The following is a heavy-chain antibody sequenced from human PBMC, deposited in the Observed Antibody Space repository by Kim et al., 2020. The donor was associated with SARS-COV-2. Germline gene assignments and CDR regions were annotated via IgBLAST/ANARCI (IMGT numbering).Heavy chain of an antibody. CDR3: ARDSQNWGNYYYYYYGMDV. CDR1: GFTVSSNY. J-gene: IGHJ6*02. Sequence: GGSLRLSCAASGFTVSSNYMSWVRQAPGKGLEWVSVIYSGGSTYYADSVKGRFTISRDNSKNTLYLQMNSLRAEDTAVYYCARDSQNWGNYYYYYYGMDVWGQGTTVTVSS. V-gene: IGHV3-53*01. CDR2: IYSGGST. D-gene: IGHD7-27*01.